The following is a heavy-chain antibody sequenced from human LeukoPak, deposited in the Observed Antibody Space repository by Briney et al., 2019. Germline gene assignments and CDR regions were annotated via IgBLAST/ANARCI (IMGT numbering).Heavy chain of an antibody. CDR3: ARDRGYGGNRFDY. Sequence: PGGSLRLSCAASGFTFSSYDMHWVRQAPGKGLEWVAVIWYDGSNKYYAVTGKGRFTSSRDNTKNPLYLQMNSVRAKATAVYYCARDRGYGGNRFDYWGQGTLVTVSS. J-gene: IGHJ4*02. D-gene: IGHD4-23*01. CDR2: IWYDGSNK. V-gene: IGHV3-33*01. CDR1: GFTFSSYD.